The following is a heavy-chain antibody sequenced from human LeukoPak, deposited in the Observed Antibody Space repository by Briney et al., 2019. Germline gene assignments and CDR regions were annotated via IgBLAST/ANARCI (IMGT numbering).Heavy chain of an antibody. J-gene: IGHJ3*02. Sequence: ASVKVSCKASGYTFTNFRINWVRQATGQGLEWMGWMNPNSGNTGYAQKFQGRVTMTRNTSISTAYMELSSLRSEDTAVYYCACAREGDAFDIWGQGTMVTVSS. D-gene: IGHD1-26*01. CDR1: GYTFTNFR. CDR2: MNPNSGNT. CDR3: ACAREGDAFDI. V-gene: IGHV1-8*02.